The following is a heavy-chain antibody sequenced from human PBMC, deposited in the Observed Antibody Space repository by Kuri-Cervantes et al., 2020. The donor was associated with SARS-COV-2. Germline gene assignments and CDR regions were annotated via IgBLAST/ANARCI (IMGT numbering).Heavy chain of an antibody. CDR3: ARDLQRGTFDI. J-gene: IGHJ3*02. Sequence: SVKVSCKASGGIFSSYAISWVRQAPGQGLEWMGGIIPILGTANYAQKFQGRVTITADKSTSTAYMELSSLRSEDTAVYYCARDLQRGTFDIWGQGTMVTVSS. V-gene: IGHV1-69*10. CDR2: IIPILGTA. CDR1: GGIFSSYA. D-gene: IGHD1-14*01.